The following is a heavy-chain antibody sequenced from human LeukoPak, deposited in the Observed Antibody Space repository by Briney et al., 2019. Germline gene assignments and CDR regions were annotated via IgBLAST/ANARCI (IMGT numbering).Heavy chain of an antibody. Sequence: PGGSLRLSCAASGFTFSSYWMNWVRQAPGKGLEWVANIKQDGSEKYYVDSVKGRFTISRDNAKNSLYLQMNSLRAEDTAVYYCARRNWHEYNYYMDVWGKGTTVTVSS. V-gene: IGHV3-7*01. J-gene: IGHJ6*03. CDR2: IKQDGSEK. CDR3: ARRNWHEYNYYMDV. D-gene: IGHD1-1*01. CDR1: GFTFSSYW.